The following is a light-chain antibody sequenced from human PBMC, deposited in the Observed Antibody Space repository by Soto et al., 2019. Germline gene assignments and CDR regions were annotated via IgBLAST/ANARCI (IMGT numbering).Light chain of an antibody. CDR1: INDVGGYNY. Sequence: LPQPASVSGSPGHSSPIFSTGTINDVGGYNYVSWYQQHPGKAPKLMIYDVSNRPSGVSNRFSGSKSGNTASLTISGLQAEDEADYYCSSYTSSTLYVFGTGTKVTVL. J-gene: IGLJ1*01. V-gene: IGLV2-14*01. CDR2: DVS. CDR3: SSYTSSTLYV.